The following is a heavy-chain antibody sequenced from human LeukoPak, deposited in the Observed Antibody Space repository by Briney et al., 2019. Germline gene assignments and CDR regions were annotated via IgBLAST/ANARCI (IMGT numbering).Heavy chain of an antibody. Sequence: GGSLRLSCAASGFTFNTFDMTWVRQAPGKGLEWVSYISSGSSSRYYADSVKGRITISRDNAKNSLYLQMNSLRAEDTAVYFCARLRYYAVDVWGQGTTVIVSS. V-gene: IGHV3-48*01. CDR3: ARLRYYAVDV. J-gene: IGHJ6*02. CDR1: GFTFNTFD. CDR2: ISSGSSSR.